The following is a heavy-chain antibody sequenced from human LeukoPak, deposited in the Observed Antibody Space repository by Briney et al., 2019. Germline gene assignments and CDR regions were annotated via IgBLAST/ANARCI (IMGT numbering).Heavy chain of an antibody. D-gene: IGHD2-2*01. V-gene: IGHV4-38-2*01. CDR3: ARVLGYQLLSAPPEAFDI. Sequence: SETLSLTCAVSGYSISSGYYWGCIRQPPGKGLEWIGSIYHSGSTYYNPSLKSRVTISVDTSKNQFSLKLSSVTAADTAVYYCARVLGYQLLSAPPEAFDIWGQGTMVTVSS. CDR2: IYHSGST. CDR1: GYSISSGYY. J-gene: IGHJ3*02.